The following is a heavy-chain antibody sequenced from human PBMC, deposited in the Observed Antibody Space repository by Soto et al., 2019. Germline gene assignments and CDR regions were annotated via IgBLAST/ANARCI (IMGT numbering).Heavy chain of an antibody. V-gene: IGHV3-23*01. D-gene: IGHD6-19*01. CDR2: ISGSGGST. J-gene: IGHJ4*02. CDR1: GFTFSSYA. Sequence: EVQLLESGGGLVQPGGSLRLSCAASGFTFSSYAMSWVRQAPGMGLEWVSGISGSGGSTYYADSVKGRFTISRDNFKNTLYLQMNRLRAEDTAVYYCAKDRIALAGRPPYYWGQGTLVTVSS. CDR3: AKDRIALAGRPPYY.